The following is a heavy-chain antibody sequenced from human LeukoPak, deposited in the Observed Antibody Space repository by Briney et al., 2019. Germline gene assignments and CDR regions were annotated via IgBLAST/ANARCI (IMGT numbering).Heavy chain of an antibody. Sequence: GGSLRLSCTVSGFTVSSNYMSWVRQAPGKGLEWVSVIYSGGSTRYADAVKGRFTISRDNPKNTLYLQMNSLRAEDTAVYYCARGGGDYWGQGTLVTVSS. CDR3: ARGGGDY. V-gene: IGHV3-66*01. D-gene: IGHD2-15*01. J-gene: IGHJ4*02. CDR2: IYSGGST. CDR1: GFTVSSNY.